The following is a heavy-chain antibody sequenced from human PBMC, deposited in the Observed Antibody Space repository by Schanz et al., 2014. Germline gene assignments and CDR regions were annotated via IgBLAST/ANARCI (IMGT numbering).Heavy chain of an antibody. J-gene: IGHJ4*02. CDR1: EFTFSTDA. V-gene: IGHV3-23*01. CDR3: ARAGYCTSVSCSLFVSDY. D-gene: IGHD2-2*03. Sequence: DVHLLESGGGLVQPGGSLRLSCAASEFTFSTDAMSWVRQAPGKGLEWLSVISASGGDTYYADSVKGRFTISRDNSKNTLYLQMNSLRAEDTAVYYCARAGYCTSVSCSLFVSDYWGQGTLXTVSS. CDR2: ISASGGDT.